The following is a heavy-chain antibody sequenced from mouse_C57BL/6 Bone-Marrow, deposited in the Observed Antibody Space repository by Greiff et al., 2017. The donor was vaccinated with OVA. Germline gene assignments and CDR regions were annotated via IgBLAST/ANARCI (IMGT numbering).Heavy chain of an antibody. CDR2: ISSGGSYT. J-gene: IGHJ4*01. CDR1: GFTFSSYC. D-gene: IGHD4-1*01. Sequence: VQLQQPGGDLVKPGASLKLSCAASGFTFSSYCMSWVRQTPDPSLEWVATISSGGSYTYYPDNVKRRFTISRDTAKNTLYLQMSSLKSEDTAMYYCARLTGTSYYAMDYWGQGTSVTVSS. CDR3: ARLTGTSYYAMDY. V-gene: IGHV5-6*01.